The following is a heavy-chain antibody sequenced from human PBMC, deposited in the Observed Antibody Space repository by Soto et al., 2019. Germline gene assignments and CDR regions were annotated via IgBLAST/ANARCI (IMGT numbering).Heavy chain of an antibody. CDR2: IGIVGDT. CDR1: GFTFSNYD. Sequence: EVQLVESGGGLVQPGGSLRLSCAASGFTFSNYDMHWVRQATGKGLEWVSGIGIVGDTYYPGSVKGRFTISRENAKNSLYLQMNSLRAGDTAVYYCARVLQGYSGFEDYFDYWGQGALVTVSS. CDR3: ARVLQGYSGFEDYFDY. V-gene: IGHV3-13*04. J-gene: IGHJ4*02. D-gene: IGHD5-12*01.